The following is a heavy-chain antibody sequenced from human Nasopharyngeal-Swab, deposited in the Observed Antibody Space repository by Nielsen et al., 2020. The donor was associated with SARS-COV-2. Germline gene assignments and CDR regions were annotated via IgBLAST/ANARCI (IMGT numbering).Heavy chain of an antibody. D-gene: IGHD4-17*01. CDR1: GFTFSPYG. J-gene: IGHJ6*04. V-gene: IGHV3-33*01. CDR3: ARDQNYGHYAMDL. CDR2: IWFDGTNT. Sequence: GESLKISCVASGFTFSPYGLHWVRQAPGKGLEGVAVIWFDGTNTYYSDSVKGRFTISRDDSKNTLYLQMNSLRAEDKAVYYCARDQNYGHYAMDLWGRGTTVTVSS.